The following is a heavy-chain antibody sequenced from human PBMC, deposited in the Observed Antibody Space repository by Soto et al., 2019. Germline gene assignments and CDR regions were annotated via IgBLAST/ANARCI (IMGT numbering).Heavy chain of an antibody. V-gene: IGHV1-2*02. CDR2: INPNGGAT. J-gene: IGHJ6*03. D-gene: IGHD5-12*01. CDR3: ARERGGATATLDYYYFYVDV. Sequence: QVQLVQSGAEVKKPGASVKVSCKTSGDSFSAFYLHWVRQAPGQGLEWLGWINPNGGATKYAQKFLGRVAMTRDTSIRTAYLELSSLRSDDTAIYYCARERGGATATLDYYYFYVDVWGKGTTVTVSS. CDR1: GDSFSAFY.